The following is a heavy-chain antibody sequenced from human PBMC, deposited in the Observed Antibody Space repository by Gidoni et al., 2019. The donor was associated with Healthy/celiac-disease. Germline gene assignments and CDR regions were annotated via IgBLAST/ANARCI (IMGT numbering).Heavy chain of an antibody. Sequence: EVQLVESGGVVLQPGGSLRLSCAAPGFTFVDYTMHWVRQDPGKGLEWVSLISWDGGSTYYADSVKGGFTISRDNSKNSLYLQMNSLRTEDTALYYCAKGFTIFSGMDVWGQGTTVTVSS. D-gene: IGHD3-9*01. CDR3: AKGFTIFSGMDV. CDR1: GFTFVDYT. J-gene: IGHJ6*02. CDR2: ISWDGGST. V-gene: IGHV3-43*01.